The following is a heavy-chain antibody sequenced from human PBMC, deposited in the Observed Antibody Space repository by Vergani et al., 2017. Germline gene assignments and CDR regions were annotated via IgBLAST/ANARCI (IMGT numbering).Heavy chain of an antibody. J-gene: IGHJ6*02. CDR2: IWYDGSNK. CDR3: ARDRIATRGYSYGYYYYYGMDV. V-gene: IGHV3-33*01. CDR1: GFTFSSYG. Sequence: QEQLVESGGGVVQPERSLRLSCAASGFTFSSYGMHWVRQAPGKGLEWVAIIWYDGSNKYYTDSVKGRFTISRDNSKNTLYLQMNSLRAEDTAVYFCARDRIATRGYSYGYYYYYGMDVWGQGTTVTVSS. D-gene: IGHD5-18*01.